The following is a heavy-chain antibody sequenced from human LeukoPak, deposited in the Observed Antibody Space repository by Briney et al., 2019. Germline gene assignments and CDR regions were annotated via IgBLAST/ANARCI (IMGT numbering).Heavy chain of an antibody. CDR1: GFTVSSNY. V-gene: IGHV3-21*01. Sequence: PGGSLRLSCAASGFTVSSNYMSWVRQAPGKGLEWVSSISSSSSYIYYADSVKGRFTISRDNAKNSLYLQMNSLRAEDTAVYYCARAEFYDSSGDAFDIWGQGTMVTVSS. CDR2: ISSSSSYI. J-gene: IGHJ3*02. D-gene: IGHD3-22*01. CDR3: ARAEFYDSSGDAFDI.